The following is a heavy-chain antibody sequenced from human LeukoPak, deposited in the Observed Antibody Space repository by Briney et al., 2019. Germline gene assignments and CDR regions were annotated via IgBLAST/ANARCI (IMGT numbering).Heavy chain of an antibody. V-gene: IGHV1-46*01. CDR1: VYTFTSYY. CDR3: ARESLSMVTLGSWFDP. J-gene: IGHJ5*02. D-gene: IGHD5-18*01. CDR2: INPSGGST. Sequence: GASVKVSCKASVYTFTSYYMHWVRQAPGQGLEWMGIINPSGGSTSYAQKFQGRVTMTRDMSTSTVYMELSSLRSEDTAVYYCARESLSMVTLGSWFDPWGQGTLVTVSS.